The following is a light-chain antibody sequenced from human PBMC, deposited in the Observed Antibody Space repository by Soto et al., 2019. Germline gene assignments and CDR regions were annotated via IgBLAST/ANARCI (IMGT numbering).Light chain of an antibody. CDR1: SSNIGNNY. CDR3: GTWDGSLSAGV. V-gene: IGLV1-51*01. J-gene: IGLJ2*01. Sequence: QAVVTQPPSVSAAPGQKVTISCSGSSSNIGNNYVSWYQQLPGTAPKLLIYDNNERPSGIPDRFSGSKSGTSATLGITGLQTGDEADYYCGTWDGSLSAGVFGGGTQLTVL. CDR2: DNN.